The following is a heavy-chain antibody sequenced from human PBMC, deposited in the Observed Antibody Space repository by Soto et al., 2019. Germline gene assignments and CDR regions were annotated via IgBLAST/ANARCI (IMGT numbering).Heavy chain of an antibody. J-gene: IGHJ6*02. V-gene: IGHV4-39*01. CDR2: IYYTGNT. CDR3: ARHDFYGSGSYYPKGFYFYFGLDI. CDR1: GGSISSTNYY. D-gene: IGHD3-10*01. Sequence: QVQLQESGPGLVKTSETLSLTCTVSGGSISSTNYYWGWIRQPPGKGLEWIGSIYYTGNTFYNPSLKSRVTLSADTSKNQFSLKVTSVTDADTAVYYCARHDFYGSGSYYPKGFYFYFGLDIWGQGTTVTVSS.